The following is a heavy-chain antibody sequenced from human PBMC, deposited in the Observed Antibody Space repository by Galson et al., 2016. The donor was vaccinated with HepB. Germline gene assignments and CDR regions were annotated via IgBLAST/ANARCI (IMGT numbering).Heavy chain of an antibody. D-gene: IGHD3-22*01. CDR1: GFIFDRYS. Sequence: SLRLSCAGSGFIFDRYSLNWVRQAPGKGLEWVSYISSSSRAIYYADSVKGRFIISRDNARKSVSLQMNSLRDEDSAVYYCARRGEDYDSSNYDVSWGQGTLVTVSS. J-gene: IGHJ5*02. CDR2: ISSSSRAI. CDR3: ARRGEDYDSSNYDVS. V-gene: IGHV3-48*02.